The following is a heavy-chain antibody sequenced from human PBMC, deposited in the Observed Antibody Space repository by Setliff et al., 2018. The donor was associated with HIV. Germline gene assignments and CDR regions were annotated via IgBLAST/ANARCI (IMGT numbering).Heavy chain of an antibody. D-gene: IGHD2-2*01. CDR1: GGSISSYY. Sequence: PSETLSLTCTVSGGSISSYYWSWIRQPPGKGLEWIGYIYTTGSTNYNPSLKSRVTMSVDTSKNQFSLKLSSVTAADTAVYYCARDRDIVVVPASPQGYYYYMDVWGKGTTVTVSS. CDR3: ARDRDIVVVPASPQGYYYYMDV. J-gene: IGHJ6*03. CDR2: IYTTGST. V-gene: IGHV4-4*09.